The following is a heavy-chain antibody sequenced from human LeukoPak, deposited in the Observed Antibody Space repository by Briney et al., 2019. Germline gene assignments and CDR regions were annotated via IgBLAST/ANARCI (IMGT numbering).Heavy chain of an antibody. CDR3: AKTVVSAGWNYFDY. D-gene: IGHD3-9*01. CDR1: GFTFSTYS. Sequence: RAGGSLRLSCAASGFTFSTYSMSWVRQAPGKGLEWVSNIDSGGRTYFADSVKGRFTISGDDSKNTLYLQMSSLRGEDTAVYYCAKTVVSAGWNYFDYWGQGTLVTVSS. V-gene: IGHV3-23*01. CDR2: IDSGGRT. J-gene: IGHJ4*02.